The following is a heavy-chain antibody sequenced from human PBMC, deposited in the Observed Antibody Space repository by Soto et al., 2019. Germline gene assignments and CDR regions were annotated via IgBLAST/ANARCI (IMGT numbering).Heavy chain of an antibody. V-gene: IGHV4-59*01. J-gene: IGHJ4*02. Sequence: QVQLQESGPGLVKPSETLSLTCTVSGGSISSYYWSWIRQPPGKGLEWIGYIYYSGSTNYNPSLKSRVTISVDTSKNQFSLKLSSVTAADTAVYYCARDRPYDYIWGSYRYFDYWGQGTLVTVSS. CDR2: IYYSGST. D-gene: IGHD3-16*02. CDR3: ARDRPYDYIWGSYRYFDY. CDR1: GGSISSYY.